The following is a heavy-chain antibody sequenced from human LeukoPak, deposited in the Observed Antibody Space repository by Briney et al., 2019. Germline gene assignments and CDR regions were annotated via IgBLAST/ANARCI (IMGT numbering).Heavy chain of an antibody. V-gene: IGHV3-7*01. CDR1: GSTLSSYW. CDR2: IKKNGSEK. D-gene: IGHD3-22*01. CDR3: ARDYPQYYDSSGSDFDY. Sequence: GGSLRLSCEASGSTLSSYWMSWVRQPQGKGRDWVATIKKNGSEKFYVDSVKGRFTISRDNAKNSLYLQMNSLRAEDTAVYYCARDYPQYYDSSGSDFDYWGQGTLVTVSS. J-gene: IGHJ4*02.